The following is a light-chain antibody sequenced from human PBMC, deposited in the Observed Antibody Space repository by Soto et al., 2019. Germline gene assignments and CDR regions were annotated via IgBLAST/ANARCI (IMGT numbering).Light chain of an antibody. J-gene: IGKJ4*01. V-gene: IGKV3-20*01. CDR2: GAS. Sequence: EIVLTQSPGTLSFSPGDRATLSCWASQTISGNYLAWYQQKPGQVPSLLIYGASTRATGIPDRFSGSGSGTDVTLTNSALEPEDFAVYICQQYGNTPPTFGGGTKVEFK. CDR3: QQYGNTPPT. CDR1: QTISGNY.